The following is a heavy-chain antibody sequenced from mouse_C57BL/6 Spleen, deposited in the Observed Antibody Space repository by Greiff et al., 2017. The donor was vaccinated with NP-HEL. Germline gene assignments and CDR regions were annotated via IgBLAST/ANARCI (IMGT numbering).Heavy chain of an antibody. V-gene: IGHV1-80*01. CDR2: IYPGDGDT. CDR1: GYAFSSYW. J-gene: IGHJ2*01. CDR3: ARRTTVVVPFDY. Sequence: VQLQQSGAELVKPGASVKISCKASGYAFSSYWMNWVKQRPGKGLEWIGQIYPGDGDTNYNGKFKGKATLTADKSSSTAYMQLSSLTSEDSAVYFCARRTTVVVPFDYWGQGTTLTVSS. D-gene: IGHD1-1*01.